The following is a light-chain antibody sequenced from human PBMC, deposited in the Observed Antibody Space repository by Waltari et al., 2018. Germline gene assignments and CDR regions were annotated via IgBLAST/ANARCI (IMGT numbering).Light chain of an antibody. CDR1: QSPVHRDGNTS. CDR3: MKGSHWPRT. CDR2: KVS. V-gene: IGKV2-30*02. J-gene: IGKJ2*01. Sequence: DVVMTQSPLSLPVTLGQPATISCRSSQSPVHRDGNTSVNWFPKRQGQSPRRLIYKVSKRDSGVPDRFSGSGSGTDFTLKISRVEAEDVGVYYCMKGSHWPRTFGQGTKLEI.